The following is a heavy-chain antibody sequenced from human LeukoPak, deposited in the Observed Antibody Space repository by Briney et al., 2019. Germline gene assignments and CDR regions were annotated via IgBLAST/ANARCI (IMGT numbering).Heavy chain of an antibody. CDR3: AGQWLRPYYFDY. CDR1: GYSISSGYY. Sequence: SETLSLTCAVPGYSISSGYYWGWIRQPPGKGLEWIGSIYHSGSTYYNPSLKSRVTISVDTSKNQFSLKLSSVTAADTAVYYCAGQWLRPYYFDYWGQGTLVTVSS. D-gene: IGHD5-12*01. V-gene: IGHV4-38-2*01. CDR2: IYHSGST. J-gene: IGHJ4*02.